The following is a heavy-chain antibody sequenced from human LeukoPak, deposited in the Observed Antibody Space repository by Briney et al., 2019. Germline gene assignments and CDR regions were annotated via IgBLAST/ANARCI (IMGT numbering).Heavy chain of an antibody. CDR1: GFTFSSYA. D-gene: IGHD2-2*01. CDR3: ATPPLYCSSTSCPFDY. CDR2: ISIDGGRT. J-gene: IGHJ4*02. Sequence: GRSLRLSCAASGFTFSSYAMSWVRQAPGKGPEWVSTISIDGGRTYYADSVKGRFTISRDNSKNTLYLQMNSLRAEDTAVYYCATPPLYCSSTSCPFDYWGQGTLVTVFS. V-gene: IGHV3-23*01.